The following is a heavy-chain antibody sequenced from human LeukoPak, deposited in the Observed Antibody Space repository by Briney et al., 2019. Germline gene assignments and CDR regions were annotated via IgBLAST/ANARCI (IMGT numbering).Heavy chain of an antibody. CDR3: ARVTWLSAAGTEGNFDY. J-gene: IGHJ4*02. V-gene: IGHV3-21*01. CDR2: ITSSSSYI. D-gene: IGHD6-13*01. CDR1: GFTFSSYT. Sequence: PGRSLRLSCAASGFTFSSYTMNWVRQAPGKGLEWVSSITSSSSYIYYADSVKGRFTISRHNAKNSLYLQMDSLRAEDTAVYYCARVTWLSAAGTEGNFDYWGQGTLVTVSS.